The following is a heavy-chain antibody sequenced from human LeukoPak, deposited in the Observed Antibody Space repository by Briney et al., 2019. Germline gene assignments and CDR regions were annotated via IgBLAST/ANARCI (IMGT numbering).Heavy chain of an antibody. J-gene: IGHJ4*02. Sequence: VASVKVSCKASGYTFTSNYMHWVRQAPGQGLDWMGVINPSGVSTTYAQKFQGRVTVTRDTSTSTLELSSLRSEDTAVYYCASAYNWNDGLDYWGQGTLVTVSS. CDR2: INPSGVST. V-gene: IGHV1-46*01. CDR1: GYTFTSNY. D-gene: IGHD1-20*01. CDR3: ASAYNWNDGLDY.